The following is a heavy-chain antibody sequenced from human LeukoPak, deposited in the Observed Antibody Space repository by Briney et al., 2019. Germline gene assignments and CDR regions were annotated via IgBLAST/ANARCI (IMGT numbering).Heavy chain of an antibody. J-gene: IGHJ6*02. CDR3: ATEIIRRYNGSRQDGMDV. D-gene: IGHD1-26*01. Sequence: GGSLRLSCAASGFTFSSYSMNWVRQAPGKGLEWVSYITSSGSVMYHADSVRGRFTISRDNSKNTLYLQMNSLRGEDTALYYCATEIIRRYNGSRQDGMDVWGQGTTVTVSS. V-gene: IGHV3-48*04. CDR2: ITSSGSVM. CDR1: GFTFSSYS.